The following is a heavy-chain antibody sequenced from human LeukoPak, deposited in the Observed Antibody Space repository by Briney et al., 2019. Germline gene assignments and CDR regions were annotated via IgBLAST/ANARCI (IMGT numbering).Heavy chain of an antibody. Sequence: PSETLSHTCTVSGGSISSYFWSWIRQPPGKGLEWIGYIYYSGSTDYNPSLKSRVTISVDTSKNQFSLKLSSVTAADTAVYYCARQGVSKYYFYYWGQGTLVTVSS. J-gene: IGHJ4*02. CDR2: IYYSGST. CDR1: GGSISSYF. CDR3: ARQGVSKYYFYY. V-gene: IGHV4-59*01. D-gene: IGHD3-16*01.